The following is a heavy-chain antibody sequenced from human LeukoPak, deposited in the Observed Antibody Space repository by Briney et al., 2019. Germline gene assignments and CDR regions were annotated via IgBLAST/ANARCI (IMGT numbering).Heavy chain of an antibody. Sequence: GSLRLSCAASGFTFSSYAMHWVRQAPGKGLEWVAVISYDGSNKYYADSVKGRFTISRDNSKNTLYLQMNSLRAEDTAVYYCARGARAAGTGYYYYGMDVWGQGTTVTVSS. V-gene: IGHV3-30-3*01. CDR1: GFTFSSYA. D-gene: IGHD6-13*01. CDR3: ARGARAAGTGYYYYGMDV. J-gene: IGHJ6*02. CDR2: ISYDGSNK.